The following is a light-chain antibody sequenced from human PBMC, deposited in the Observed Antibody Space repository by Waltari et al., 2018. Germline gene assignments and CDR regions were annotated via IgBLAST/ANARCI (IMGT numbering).Light chain of an antibody. CDR3: QQRGNWPTVT. V-gene: IGKV3-11*01. Sequence: DIVLTQSPATLSLSPGERATLSCRASQGVSSYLAWYQQKPGQAPRLLIYDVSKRATGIPARFSGSGSGTDFSLTISGLEPEDSAVYYCQQRGNWPTVTFGGGTKVEI. CDR1: QGVSSY. J-gene: IGKJ4*01. CDR2: DVS.